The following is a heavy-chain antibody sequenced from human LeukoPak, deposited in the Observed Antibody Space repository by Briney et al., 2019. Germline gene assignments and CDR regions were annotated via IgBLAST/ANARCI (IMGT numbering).Heavy chain of an antibody. Sequence: SETLSLTRTVSGGSISSGDYYWSWVRQPPGTGLEWIGYIYYSGSTYYNPSLKSRVTISVDTSKNQFSLKLSSVTAADTAVYYCARAEMATSPDYWGQGTLVTVSS. CDR2: IYYSGST. D-gene: IGHD5-24*01. CDR3: ARAEMATSPDY. CDR1: GGSISSGDYY. V-gene: IGHV4-30-4*01. J-gene: IGHJ4*02.